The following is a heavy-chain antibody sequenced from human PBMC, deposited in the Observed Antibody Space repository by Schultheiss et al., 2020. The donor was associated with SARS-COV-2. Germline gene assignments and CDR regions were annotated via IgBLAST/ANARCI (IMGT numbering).Heavy chain of an antibody. CDR3: ARGTTVTAVGY. Sequence: SQTLSLTCTVSGGSISSSSYYWGWIRQPPGKGLEWIGSIYYSGSTYYTPSLKSRVTISVDTSKNQFSLKLSSVTAADTAVYYCARGTTVTAVGYWGQGTLVTVSS. J-gene: IGHJ4*02. V-gene: IGHV4-39*07. CDR1: GGSISSSSYY. D-gene: IGHD2-21*02. CDR2: IYYSGST.